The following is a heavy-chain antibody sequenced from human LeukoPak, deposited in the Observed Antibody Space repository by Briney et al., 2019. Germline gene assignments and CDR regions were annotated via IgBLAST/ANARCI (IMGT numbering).Heavy chain of an antibody. CDR3: ARLKTLWFGELLVSPGGWNYGMDV. V-gene: IGHV4-59*01. Sequence: SETLSLTCTVSGGSIGSYYWSWIRQPPGKGLEWIGYIYYSGSTNYNPSLKSRVTISVDTSKNQFSLKLSSVTAADTAVYYCARLKTLWFGELLVSPGGWNYGMDVWGQGTTVTVSS. J-gene: IGHJ6*02. CDR2: IYYSGST. CDR1: GGSIGSYY. D-gene: IGHD3-10*01.